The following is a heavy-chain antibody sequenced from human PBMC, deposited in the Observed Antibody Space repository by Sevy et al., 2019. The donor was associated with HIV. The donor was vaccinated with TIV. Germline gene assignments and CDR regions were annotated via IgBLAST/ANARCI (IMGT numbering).Heavy chain of an antibody. CDR1: GFTFSDYY. V-gene: IGHV3-11*01. CDR2: ISSSGSTI. Sequence: GGSLRLSCAASGFTFSDYYMSWIRQAPGKGLEWVSYISSSGSTIYYADSVKGRFTISGDNAKNSLYLQMNSLRAEDTAVYDGAGATGYGSSTRCRPSSYYYYGMDVWGQGTTVTVSS. D-gene: IGHD2-2*01. J-gene: IGHJ6*02. CDR3: AGATGYGSSTRCRPSSYYYYGMDV.